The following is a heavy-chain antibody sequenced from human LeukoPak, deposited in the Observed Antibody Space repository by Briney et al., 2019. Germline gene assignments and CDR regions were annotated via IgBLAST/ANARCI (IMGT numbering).Heavy chain of an antibody. J-gene: IGHJ4*02. CDR1: GGSISSYY. D-gene: IGHD6-13*01. CDR3: ASMYSSSWYYPHFDY. Sequence: PSETLSLTCTVSGGSISSYYWSWIRQPPGKGLEWIGYIYYSGSTNYNPSLKSRVTISVDTSKNQFSLKLSSVTAADTAVYYCASMYSSSWYYPHFDYWGQGTLVTVSS. CDR2: IYYSGST. V-gene: IGHV4-59*08.